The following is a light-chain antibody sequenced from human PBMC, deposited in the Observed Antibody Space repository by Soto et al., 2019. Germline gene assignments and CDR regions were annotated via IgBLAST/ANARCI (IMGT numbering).Light chain of an antibody. CDR2: EIS. J-gene: IGLJ1*01. V-gene: IGLV2-14*01. Sequence: QSALTQPASVSGSPGQSVTISCTGTSSDVGGYNYVSWYRQHPGKAPQLMIYEISNRPSGVSNRFSGSKSGNTASLTISGLQAEDEADYYCNSYTSTRTLEVFGTGTKLTVL. CDR1: SSDVGGYNY. CDR3: NSYTSTRTLEV.